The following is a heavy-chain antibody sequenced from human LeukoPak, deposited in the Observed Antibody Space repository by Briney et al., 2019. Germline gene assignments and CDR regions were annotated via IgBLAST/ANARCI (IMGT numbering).Heavy chain of an antibody. CDR3: ARDFRRHYDSGGYSHFDY. D-gene: IGHD3-22*01. J-gene: IGHJ4*02. Sequence: ASVKVSCKASGGTFSSYAINWVRQAPGQGLECMGRIIPIFGITNYAQKLQGRVTITADKSTSTAYMELSSLRSEDTAVYYCARDFRRHYDSGGYSHFDYWGQGTLVTVSS. V-gene: IGHV1-69*04. CDR1: GGTFSSYA. CDR2: IIPIFGIT.